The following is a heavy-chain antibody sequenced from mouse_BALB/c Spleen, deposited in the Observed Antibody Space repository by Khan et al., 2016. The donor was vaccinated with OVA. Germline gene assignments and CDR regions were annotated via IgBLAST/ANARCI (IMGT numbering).Heavy chain of an antibody. J-gene: IGHJ4*01. V-gene: IGHV2-6-1*01. Sequence: QVQLKESGPGLVAPSQSLYITCTISGFSLTNYGVHWVRQPPGKGLEWLVVIWSDGSTTYNSALKSRLTISKDNSKSQVFLKMNSLQTEDTAVYFCARQPYYHYNIMDYWGQGTSVTVSS. CDR2: IWSDGST. D-gene: IGHD2-10*01. CDR3: ARQPYYHYNIMDY. CDR1: GFSLTNYG.